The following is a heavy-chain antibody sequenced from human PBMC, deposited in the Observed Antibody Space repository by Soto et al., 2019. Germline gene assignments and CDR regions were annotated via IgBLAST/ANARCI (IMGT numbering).Heavy chain of an antibody. CDR1: GYTFTSYG. D-gene: IGHD2-2*01. CDR2: ISAYNGNT. CDR3: ARTPDPYCSSTSCYYYYYMDV. J-gene: IGHJ6*03. V-gene: IGHV1-18*01. Sequence: QVQLVQSGAEVKKPGASVKVSCKASGYTFTSYGISWVRQAPGQGLEWMGWISAYNGNTNYAQKIKGRVKMTTDTSTSTAYMELRSLRSDDTAVYYCARTPDPYCSSTSCYYYYYMDVWGKGTTVTVSS.